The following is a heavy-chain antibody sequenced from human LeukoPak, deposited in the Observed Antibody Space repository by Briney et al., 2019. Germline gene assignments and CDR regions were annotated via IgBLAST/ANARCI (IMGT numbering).Heavy chain of an antibody. CDR1: GGSFSGYY. Sequence: SETLSLTCAVYGGSFSGYYWSWIRQPPGKGLEWIGEINHSGSTNYNPSLKSRVTISVDTSKNQFSLKLSSVTAADTAVYYCARGATLEWLLSDFDYWGQGTLVPVSS. D-gene: IGHD3-3*01. CDR2: INHSGST. V-gene: IGHV4-34*01. J-gene: IGHJ4*02. CDR3: ARGATLEWLLSDFDY.